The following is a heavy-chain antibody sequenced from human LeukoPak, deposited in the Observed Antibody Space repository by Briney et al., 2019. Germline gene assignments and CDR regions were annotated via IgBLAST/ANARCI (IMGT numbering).Heavy chain of an antibody. CDR3: ARDDYCSSTSCYTSVYYYYGMDV. V-gene: IGHV3-33*01. Sequence: GGSLRLSCETSGFTFSRFHMHWLRQAPGKGLEWVAVIWYDGSNKYYADSVKGRFTISRDNSKNTLYLQMNSLRAEDTAVYYCARDDYCSSTSCYTSVYYYYGMDVWGQGTTVTVSS. J-gene: IGHJ6*02. CDR2: IWYDGSNK. D-gene: IGHD2-2*02. CDR1: GFTFSRFH.